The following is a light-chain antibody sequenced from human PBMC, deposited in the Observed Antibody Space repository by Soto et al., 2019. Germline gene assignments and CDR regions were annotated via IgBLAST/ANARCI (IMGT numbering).Light chain of an antibody. V-gene: IGKV1-39*01. J-gene: IGKJ2*01. CDR1: QSISSY. CDR3: QQSYSTPYS. CDR2: AAS. Sequence: DIPMTQSPSSLSASVGDRVTITCRTSQSISSYLNWYQQKPGKAPKLLIYAASSLQSEVPSRFSGSGSGTDFTLTISSLQPEDFAPYYCQQSYSTPYSFGQGTKLEIK.